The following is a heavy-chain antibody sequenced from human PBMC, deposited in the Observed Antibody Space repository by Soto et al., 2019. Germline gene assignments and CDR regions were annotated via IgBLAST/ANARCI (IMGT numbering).Heavy chain of an antibody. CDR2: IYRTGST. V-gene: IGHV4-4*02. Sequence: PSETLSLTCAVSGGSFTSNNWWTWVRQPPGQGLEWIGEIYRTGSTNYNPSLKSRVTISLDKSENQFSLKVTSLTAADTAVYYCARDLGPGEGFDYWGQGTLVTVSS. J-gene: IGHJ4*02. D-gene: IGHD3-16*01. CDR1: GGSFTSNNW. CDR3: ARDLGPGEGFDY.